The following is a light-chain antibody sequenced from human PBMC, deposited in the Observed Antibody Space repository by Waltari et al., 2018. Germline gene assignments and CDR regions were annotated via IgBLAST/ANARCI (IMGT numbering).Light chain of an antibody. CDR1: RAIRTW. CDR3: QQYNSYST. J-gene: IGKJ4*01. CDR2: ETS. Sequence: DIQMTQSPSTLSASVGDRVTISCRVSRAIRTWLACYQQKPGKAPKLLIYETSSLESGVPSSFSGSGSGTVFTLTISSLQPDDFATYYCQQYNSYSTFGGGTKVEIK. V-gene: IGKV1-5*03.